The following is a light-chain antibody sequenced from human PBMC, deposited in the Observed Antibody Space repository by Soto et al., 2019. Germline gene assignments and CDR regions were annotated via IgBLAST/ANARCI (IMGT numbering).Light chain of an antibody. J-gene: IGKJ5*01. Sequence: EMGVKQSPATLSLSPEERATLSCRAGESVSSYLLWYQQKPGQTPRLLIDDASNRATGIPARFSGSGSETDFTLTISSLEPEDFAVYYCQHRMIWPLTFGEGTRLEI. CDR3: QHRMIWPLT. CDR1: ESVSSY. CDR2: DAS. V-gene: IGKV3-11*01.